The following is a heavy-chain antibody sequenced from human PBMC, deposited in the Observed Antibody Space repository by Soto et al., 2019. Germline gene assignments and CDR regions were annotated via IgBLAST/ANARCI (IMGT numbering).Heavy chain of an antibody. Sequence: EVQLLESGGGLVQPGGSLRLSCAASGFTFSSYAMSWVRQAPGKGLEWVSAISGSGGSTYYADSVKDRFTISRDNSKNKLYLQMNSLRAEDTAVYYCAKDYDYIWGSYRPYYYYMDVWGKGTTVTVSS. J-gene: IGHJ6*03. CDR2: ISGSGGST. V-gene: IGHV3-23*01. D-gene: IGHD3-16*02. CDR1: GFTFSSYA. CDR3: AKDYDYIWGSYRPYYYYMDV.